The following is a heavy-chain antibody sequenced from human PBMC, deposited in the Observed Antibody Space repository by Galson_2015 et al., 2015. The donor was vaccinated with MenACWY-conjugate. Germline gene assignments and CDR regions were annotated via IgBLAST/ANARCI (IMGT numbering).Heavy chain of an antibody. CDR2: TYFKSKWYN. J-gene: IGHJ4*02. V-gene: IGHV6-1*01. CDR1: GDSVSSHNAA. Sequence: CAISGDSVSSHNAAWNWIRQSPSRGLEWLGRTYFKSKWYNDYAASVKSRLTINPDTSKNLISLQLNSVTPEDTAVYYCAREVMFSMNFYAIDYWGQGTRVTVSS. CDR3: AREVMFSMNFYAIDY. D-gene: IGHD3-10*02.